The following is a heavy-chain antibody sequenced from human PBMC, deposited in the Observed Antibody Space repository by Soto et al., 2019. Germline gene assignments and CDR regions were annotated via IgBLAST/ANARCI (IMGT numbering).Heavy chain of an antibody. Sequence: QVQLVESGGGVVQPGRSLRLSCAASGFTFSSYGMHWVRQAPGKGLEWVAVISYDGSNKYYADSVKGRFTISRDNSKNTLYLQMNSLRAEDTAVYYXXKXXXXXXXXPDAFDIWGQGTMVTVSS. CDR2: ISYDGSNK. V-gene: IGHV3-30*18. J-gene: IGHJ3*02. CDR1: GFTFSSYG. CDR3: XKXXXXXXXXPDAFDI.